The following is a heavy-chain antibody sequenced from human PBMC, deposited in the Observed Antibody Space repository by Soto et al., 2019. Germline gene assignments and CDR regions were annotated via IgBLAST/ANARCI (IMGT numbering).Heavy chain of an antibody. V-gene: IGHV3-73*01. CDR2: IRSKANSYAT. CDR1: GFTFSDST. J-gene: IGHJ6*02. D-gene: IGHD3-22*01. CDR3: TRNYYDSSGYLYYYGMDV. Sequence: EVQLVESGGGLVQPGGSLKLSCAASGFTFSDSTMHWVRQASGKGLEWVGRIRSKANSYATAYAASVKGRFTISRDDSKNTPYLQMNSQKTEDTAVYYCTRNYYDSSGYLYYYGMDVWGQGTTVTVSS.